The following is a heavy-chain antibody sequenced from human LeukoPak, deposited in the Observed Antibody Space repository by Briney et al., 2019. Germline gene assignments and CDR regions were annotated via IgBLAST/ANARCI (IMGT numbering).Heavy chain of an antibody. Sequence: GGSLRLSCAASGLTFSSYSMNWVPQAPGEGLEWVSSISSSSSYIYYADSVKGRFTISRDKAKNSLYLQMNSLGAEDTAVYYCARGPYSSGCPHDYWGQGTLVTVSS. CDR3: ARGPYSSGCPHDY. V-gene: IGHV3-21*01. D-gene: IGHD6-19*01. J-gene: IGHJ4*02. CDR1: GLTFSSYS. CDR2: ISSSSSYI.